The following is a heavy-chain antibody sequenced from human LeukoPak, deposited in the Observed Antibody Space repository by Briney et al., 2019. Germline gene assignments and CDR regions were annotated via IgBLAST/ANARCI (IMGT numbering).Heavy chain of an antibody. CDR2: INPNSGGT. J-gene: IGHJ3*02. CDR3: AGRDGYNSGAFDI. Sequence: ASVKVSCKASGYTFTGYYMHWVRQAPGQGLEWMGWINPNSGGTNYAQKFQGRVTMTRDTSISTAYMELSRLRSDDTAVYYCAGRDGYNSGAFDIWGQGTMVTVPS. CDR1: GYTFTGYY. V-gene: IGHV1-2*02. D-gene: IGHD5-24*01.